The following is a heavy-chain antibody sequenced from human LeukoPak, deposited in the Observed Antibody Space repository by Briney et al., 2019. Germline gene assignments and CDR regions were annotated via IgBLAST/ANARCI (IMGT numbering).Heavy chain of an antibody. CDR2: ISAYNGNT. Sequence: ASVKVSCKASGYTFTSYAISWVRQAPGQGLEWMGWISAYNGNTNYAQKLQGRVTMTTDTSTSTAYMELRSLRSDDTAVYYCATAAGYGSGSSVSYYYYMDVWGRGTTVTISS. CDR3: ATAAGYGSGSSVSYYYYMDV. J-gene: IGHJ6*03. CDR1: GYTFTSYA. D-gene: IGHD3-10*01. V-gene: IGHV1-18*01.